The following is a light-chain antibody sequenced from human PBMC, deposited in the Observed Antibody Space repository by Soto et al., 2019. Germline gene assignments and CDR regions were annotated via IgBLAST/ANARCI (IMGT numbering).Light chain of an antibody. CDR2: DAS. Sequence: DIQLTQSPSTLSASVGDRVTVTCRASQRIDRYLAWYQQKPGKAPKLLVYDASTLEGWVPSSFSGSGSATEFILTISSLQPDDFATYYCQQYKDGAWTFGQGTRVEIK. J-gene: IGKJ1*01. CDR1: QRIDRY. CDR3: QQYKDGAWT. V-gene: IGKV1-5*01.